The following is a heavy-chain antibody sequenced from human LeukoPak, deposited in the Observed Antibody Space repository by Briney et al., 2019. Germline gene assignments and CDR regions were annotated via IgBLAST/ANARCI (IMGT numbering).Heavy chain of an antibody. Sequence: GGSLRLSCGASGFVFDDYDMHWVRQAPGKGLEWVSYISSSDSTIYYADSVKGRFTISRDNAKNSLYLQMNSLRAEDTAVYYCARDYGGSSPFDYWGQGTLVTVSS. J-gene: IGHJ4*02. V-gene: IGHV3-48*03. D-gene: IGHD4-23*01. CDR3: ARDYGGSSPFDY. CDR2: ISSSDSTI. CDR1: GFVFDDYD.